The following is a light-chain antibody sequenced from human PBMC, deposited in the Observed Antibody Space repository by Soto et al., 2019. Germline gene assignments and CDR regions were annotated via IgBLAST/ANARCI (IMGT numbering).Light chain of an antibody. Sequence: QLVLTQPASVSGSPGQSITISCTGTSNDVGGYNYVSWYQQHPGKAPRLMIYEVGNRPSGVSNRFSGSKSGNSASLTISGLQAEDEADYYCSSYTSTSSVVFGTGTKVTVL. V-gene: IGLV2-14*01. CDR1: SNDVGGYNY. J-gene: IGLJ1*01. CDR2: EVG. CDR3: SSYTSTSSVV.